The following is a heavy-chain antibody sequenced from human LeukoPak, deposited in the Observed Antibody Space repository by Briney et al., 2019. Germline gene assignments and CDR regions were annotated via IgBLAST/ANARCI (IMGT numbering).Heavy chain of an antibody. CDR3: ASLGGSTSVANWFDP. Sequence: SVKVSCKASGGTFSSYAISWVRQAPGQGLEWMGGIIPIFGTANYAQKFQGRVTITTDESTSTAYMELSSLRSEDTAVYYCASLGGSTSVANWFDPWGQGTLVTVSS. J-gene: IGHJ5*02. D-gene: IGHD2-2*01. CDR2: IIPIFGTA. V-gene: IGHV1-69*05. CDR1: GGTFSSYA.